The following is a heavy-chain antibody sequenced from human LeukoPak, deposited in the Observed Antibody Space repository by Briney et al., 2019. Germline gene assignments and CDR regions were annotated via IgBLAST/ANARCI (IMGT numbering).Heavy chain of an antibody. CDR3: ARATSGFDS. Sequence: PGGSLRLSCAASGFTFSTYDMHWVRQATGKGLEWVSVIGSAGDTYYPGSVKGRLTISRENAKNSLYLQMNSLRAEDTAVYYCARATSGFDSWGQGTLVTVSS. J-gene: IGHJ4*02. CDR2: IGSAGDT. CDR1: GFTFSTYD. D-gene: IGHD3-10*01. V-gene: IGHV3-13*01.